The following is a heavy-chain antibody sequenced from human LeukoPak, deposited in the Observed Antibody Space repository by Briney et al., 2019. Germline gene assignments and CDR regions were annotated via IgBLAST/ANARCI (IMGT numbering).Heavy chain of an antibody. J-gene: IGHJ4*02. V-gene: IGHV4-4*07. D-gene: IGHD6-13*01. Sequence: SETLSLTCTVSGGSISSYYWSWIRQPAGKGLEWIGRIYTSGSTNYNPSLKSRVTMSVDTSKNQFSLKLSSVTAADTAVYYCARDLYSSSLWDYFDYWGQGTLVTVSS. CDR1: GGSISSYY. CDR3: ARDLYSSSLWDYFDY. CDR2: IYTSGST.